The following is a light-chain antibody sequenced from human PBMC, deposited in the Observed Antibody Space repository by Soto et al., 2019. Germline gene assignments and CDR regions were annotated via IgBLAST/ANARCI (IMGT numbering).Light chain of an antibody. Sequence: QSVLIQPASVSGSPGQSITISCTGTSSDVGSYNHVSWYKQHPGKAPKLMIYEVSKRPSGVSNRFSGSKSGDTASLTIFGLQAEDEADYYCCSYAGSSTYVVFGGGTKLTVL. CDR3: CSYAGSSTYVV. CDR1: SSDVGSYNH. CDR2: EVS. J-gene: IGLJ2*01. V-gene: IGLV2-23*02.